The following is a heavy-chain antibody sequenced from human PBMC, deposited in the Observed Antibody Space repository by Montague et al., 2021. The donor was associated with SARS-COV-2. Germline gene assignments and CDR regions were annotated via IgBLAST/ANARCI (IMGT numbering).Heavy chain of an antibody. J-gene: IGHJ3*02. Sequence: SETLSLTCAVYGGSFSGYYWNWIRQPPGKGLEWIGEINHSGSTNYNPSLKSRVTISVDTSKNQFSLKVRSVTAADTAVYYCARRRERWSDAFDIWGQGTMVTVSS. CDR2: INHSGST. V-gene: IGHV4-34*01. D-gene: IGHD2-15*01. CDR1: GGSFSGYY. CDR3: ARRRERWSDAFDI.